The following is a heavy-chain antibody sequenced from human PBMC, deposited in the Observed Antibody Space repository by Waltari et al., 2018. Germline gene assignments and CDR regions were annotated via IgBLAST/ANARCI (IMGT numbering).Heavy chain of an antibody. J-gene: IGHJ3*02. V-gene: IGHV4-38-2*02. CDR1: GYSISSGYY. CDR3: AREWLIVKDAFDI. D-gene: IGHD2-15*01. Sequence: QVQLQESGPGLVKPSETLSLTCAVSGYSISSGYYWGWIRQPPGKGLEWTGSIYHSGSTHYNPSLKSRVTISVDTSKNQFSLKLSSVTAADTAVYYCAREWLIVKDAFDIWGQGTMVTVSS. CDR2: IYHSGST.